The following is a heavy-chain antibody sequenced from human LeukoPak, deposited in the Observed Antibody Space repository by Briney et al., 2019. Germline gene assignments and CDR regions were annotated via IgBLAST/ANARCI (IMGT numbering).Heavy chain of an antibody. CDR1: GYTSTGYY. D-gene: IGHD3-3*01. CDR2: ITPNSGDT. Sequence: ASVKVSCKTSGYTSTGYYVHWVRQAPGQGLEWMGRITPNSGDTVYAQKFQGRATMTRDTSISAAYMELSSLTSDDTAIYYCARDLVGGIWSAGFWGQGTLVTVSS. V-gene: IGHV1-2*06. J-gene: IGHJ4*02. CDR3: ARDLVGGIWSAGF.